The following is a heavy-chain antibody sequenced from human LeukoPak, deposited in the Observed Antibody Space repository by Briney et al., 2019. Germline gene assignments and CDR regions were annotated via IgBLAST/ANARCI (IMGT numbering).Heavy chain of an antibody. J-gene: IGHJ4*02. D-gene: IGHD7-27*01. Sequence: PGGSLRLSCGASGFTFSDHYISWIRQAPGNGLEWVSYISHTGTTMYYADSVKGRFTLSRDNARNSLYLQMNSLRAEDTAVYYCARGHWGLDSWGQGTLVSVSS. CDR2: ISHTGTTM. CDR1: GFTFSDHY. V-gene: IGHV3-11*04. CDR3: ARGHWGLDS.